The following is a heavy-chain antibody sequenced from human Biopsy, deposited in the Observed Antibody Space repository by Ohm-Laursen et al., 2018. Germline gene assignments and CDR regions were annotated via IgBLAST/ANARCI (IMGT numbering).Heavy chain of an antibody. CDR2: INHSGST. V-gene: IGHV4-34*01. CDR3: ARESDSSGYYYRDY. J-gene: IGHJ4*02. Sequence: QTLSLTCAVYGGSFTGYYWSWIRQPPGKGLEWIGEINHSGSTNYNPSLKSRVTISLDTSKNQLSLKLSSVTAADTAMYYCARESDSSGYYYRDYWGQGTLVTVSS. CDR1: GGSFTGYY. D-gene: IGHD3-22*01.